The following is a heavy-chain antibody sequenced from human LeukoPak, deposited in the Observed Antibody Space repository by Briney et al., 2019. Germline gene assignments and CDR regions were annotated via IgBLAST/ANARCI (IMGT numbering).Heavy chain of an antibody. J-gene: IGHJ6*03. V-gene: IGHV3-66*02. CDR3: ARGMTSHYYYYYMDV. D-gene: IGHD2-21*02. CDR1: GFTVSSNY. Sequence: GGSLRLSCAASGFTVSSNYVSWVRQAPGKGLEWVSVIYSGGSTYYADSVKDRFTISRDNSKNTLYLQMNSLRAEDTAVYYCARGMTSHYYYYYMDVWGKGTTVTVSS. CDR2: IYSGGST.